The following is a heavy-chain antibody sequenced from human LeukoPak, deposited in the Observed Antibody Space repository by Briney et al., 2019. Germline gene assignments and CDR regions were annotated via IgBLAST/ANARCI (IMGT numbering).Heavy chain of an antibody. D-gene: IGHD2-15*01. CDR3: ARAGLGYCSGGSCWYFDY. CDR2: IYSGGST. J-gene: IGHJ4*02. V-gene: IGHV3-53*01. Sequence: GGSLRLSCAASGFTVSSNYMSWVRQAPGKGLEWVSVIYSGGSTYYADSVKGRFTISRDNSKNTLYLQMNSLRAEDTAVYYCARAGLGYCSGGSCWYFDYWGQGTLVTVSS. CDR1: GFTVSSNY.